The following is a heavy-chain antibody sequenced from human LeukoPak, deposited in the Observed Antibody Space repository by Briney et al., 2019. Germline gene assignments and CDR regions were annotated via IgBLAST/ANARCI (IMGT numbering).Heavy chain of an antibody. Sequence: GSVKFSCKASGSTFTGYYIHWVSQAPGQGLEWMGWINPHSGGTNYAQKFQGGVTMTRDTSITTAYMELSSLRSDDTAVYYCARDVGEYCSSTNCYASHYWGQGTLVTVSS. D-gene: IGHD2-2*01. J-gene: IGHJ4*02. CDR1: GSTFTGYY. V-gene: IGHV1-2*02. CDR3: ARDVGEYCSSTNCYASHY. CDR2: INPHSGGT.